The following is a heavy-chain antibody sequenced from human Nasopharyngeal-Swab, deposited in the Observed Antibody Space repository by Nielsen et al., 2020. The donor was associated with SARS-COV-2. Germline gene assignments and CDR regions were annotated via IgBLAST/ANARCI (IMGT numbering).Heavy chain of an antibody. CDR3: ARGYCSSGSCYAKHYGMDV. V-gene: IGHV3-30*03. CDR1: GFTFSSYG. CDR2: ISYDGSNK. J-gene: IGHJ6*02. Sequence: GESLKISCAASGFTFSSYGMHWVRQAPGKGLEWVAVISYDGSNKYYADSVKVRFTISRDNSKNTLYLQMNNLRAEDTAVYYCARGYCSSGSCYAKHYGMDVWGQGTTVTVSS. D-gene: IGHD2-15*01.